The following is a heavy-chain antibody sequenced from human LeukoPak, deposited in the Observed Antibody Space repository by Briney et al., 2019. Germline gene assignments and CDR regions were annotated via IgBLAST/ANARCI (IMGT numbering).Heavy chain of an antibody. CDR3: AKDRADSPVGSWVFDY. D-gene: IGHD1-26*01. J-gene: IGHJ4*01. V-gene: IGHV3-30*04. CDR2: TSYDETNK. Sequence: GRSLRLSCAASGFAFSTYAMHWVRQAPGKGLEWVAITSYDETNKYYADSVKGRFTISRDNSKHTLYLQMNSLKADDTAFYYCAKDRADSPVGSWVFDYWGHGTLVTVFS. CDR1: GFAFSTYA.